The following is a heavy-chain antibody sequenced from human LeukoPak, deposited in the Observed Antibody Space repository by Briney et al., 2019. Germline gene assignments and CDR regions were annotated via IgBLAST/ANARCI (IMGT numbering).Heavy chain of an antibody. CDR2: ISWNSGSI. CDR3: AKGYCSSTSCYPFDY. D-gene: IGHD2-2*01. V-gene: IGHV3-9*01. J-gene: IGHJ4*02. Sequence: GGSLRLSCAASGFTFDDYAMHWVRQAPGKGLEWVSGISWNSGSIGYADSVKGRFTISRDNAKNSLYLQMNSLRAEDKALYYCAKGYCSSTSCYPFDYWGQGTLVTVSS. CDR1: GFTFDDYA.